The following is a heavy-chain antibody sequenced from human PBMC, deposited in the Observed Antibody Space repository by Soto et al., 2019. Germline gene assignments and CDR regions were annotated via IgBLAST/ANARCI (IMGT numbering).Heavy chain of an antibody. Sequence: QVQLVESGGGVVQPGRSLRLSCAASGFTFSSYGMHWVRQAPGKGLEWVAVISYDGSNKYYADSVKGRFTISRDNSKNTLYLQMNSLRAEDTAVYYCAKDTLAMTTVTTETDYWGQGTQVTVSS. CDR3: AKDTLAMTTVTTETDY. CDR2: ISYDGSNK. CDR1: GFTFSSYG. J-gene: IGHJ4*02. V-gene: IGHV3-30*18. D-gene: IGHD4-4*01.